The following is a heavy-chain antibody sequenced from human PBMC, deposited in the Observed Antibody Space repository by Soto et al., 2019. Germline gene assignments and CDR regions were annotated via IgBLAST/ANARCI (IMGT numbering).Heavy chain of an antibody. CDR2: ISSSSSYI. Sequence: VGSLRLSCAASGFTFSSYSMNWVRQAPGKGLEWVSSISSSSSYIYYADSVKGRFTISRDNAKNSLYLQMNSLRAEDTAVYYCARDLWSSSGWSFYYYYYGMDVWGQGTTVTVSS. D-gene: IGHD6-19*01. V-gene: IGHV3-21*01. J-gene: IGHJ6*02. CDR1: GFTFSSYS. CDR3: ARDLWSSSGWSFYYYYYGMDV.